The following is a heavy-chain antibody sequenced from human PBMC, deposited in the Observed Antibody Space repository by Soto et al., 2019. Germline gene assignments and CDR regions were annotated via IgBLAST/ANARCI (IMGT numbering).Heavy chain of an antibody. CDR1: GYTFTGYY. Sequence: ASVKVSCEASGYTFTGYYMHWVRQAPEQGLEWMGWINPNSGGTNYAQKFQGWVTMTRDTSISTAYMELSRLRSDDTAVYYCARLSHRYDFWSGYHPYYFDYWGQGTLVTVSS. D-gene: IGHD3-3*01. CDR3: ARLSHRYDFWSGYHPYYFDY. V-gene: IGHV1-2*04. CDR2: INPNSGGT. J-gene: IGHJ4*02.